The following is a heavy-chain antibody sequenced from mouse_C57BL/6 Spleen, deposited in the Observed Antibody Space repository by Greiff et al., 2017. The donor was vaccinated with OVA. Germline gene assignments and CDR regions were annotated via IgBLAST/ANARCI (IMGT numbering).Heavy chain of an antibody. CDR2: IYPRDGST. J-gene: IGHJ2*01. V-gene: IGHV1-85*01. CDR1: GYTFTSYD. Sequence: QVQLQQSGPELVKPGASVKLSCKASGYTFTSYDINWVKQRPGRGLAWIGWIYPRDGSTKDNEKFKGKATLTVDTSSSTAYMERHSLTSEDSAVYFCARWGGNYFDYWGQGTTLTVSS. CDR3: ARWGGNYFDY.